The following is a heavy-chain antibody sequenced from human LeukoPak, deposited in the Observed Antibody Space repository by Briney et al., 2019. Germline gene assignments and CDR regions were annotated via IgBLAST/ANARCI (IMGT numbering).Heavy chain of an antibody. V-gene: IGHV4-39*07. J-gene: IGHJ4*02. Sequence: SETLSLTCTVSGGSISSSSYYWGWIRQPPGKGLEWIGSIYYSGSTYYNPSLKSRVTISVDTSKNQFSLKLSSVTAADTAVYYCARLEIVDYWGQGTLVTVSS. CDR3: ARLEIVDY. CDR1: GGSISSSSYY. CDR2: IYYSGST. D-gene: IGHD5-24*01.